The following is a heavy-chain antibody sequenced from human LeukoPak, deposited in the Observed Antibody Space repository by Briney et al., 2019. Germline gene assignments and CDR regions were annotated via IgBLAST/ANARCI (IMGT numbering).Heavy chain of an antibody. CDR1: GFTFSSYA. CDR2: ISGSGGST. V-gene: IGHV3-23*01. CDR3: AKDYFVYYYDSSGYYYAFDY. J-gene: IGHJ4*02. D-gene: IGHD3-22*01. Sequence: GGSLRLSCAASGFTFSSYAMSWVRQAPGKGLEWVSAISGSGGSTYYADSVKGRFTISRDNSKNTLYLQMNSLRAEDTAVYYCAKDYFVYYYDSSGYYYAFDYWGQGTLVTVSS.